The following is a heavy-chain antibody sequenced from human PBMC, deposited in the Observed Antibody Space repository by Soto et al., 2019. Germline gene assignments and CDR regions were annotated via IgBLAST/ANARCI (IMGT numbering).Heavy chain of an antibody. CDR2: IKQDGSEK. CDR3: ARARFLEWLLFSPSASYYGMDV. J-gene: IGHJ6*02. Sequence: PGGSLRLSCASSGFTFSSYWMSLVRQAPGKGLEWVANIKQDGSEKYYVDSVKGRFTISRDNAKNSLYLQMNSLRAEDTAVYYCARARFLEWLLFSPSASYYGMDVWGQGTTVTVSS. V-gene: IGHV3-7*05. CDR1: GFTFSSYW. D-gene: IGHD3-3*01.